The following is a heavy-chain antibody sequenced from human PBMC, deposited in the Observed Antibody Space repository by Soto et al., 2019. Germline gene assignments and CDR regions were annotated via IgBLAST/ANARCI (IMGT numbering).Heavy chain of an antibody. J-gene: IGHJ6*02. V-gene: IGHV4-59*01. Sequence: QVQLQESGPGLVKPSETLSLTCTVSGGSISSYYWSWIRQPPGKGLEWIGYIYYSGSTNYNPSLKSGVPISVATSKNQFSIKLSSVTAADTAVYYCARGAILRYFDWLLPYYYGMDVWGQGTTVTVSS. D-gene: IGHD3-9*01. CDR3: ARGAILRYFDWLLPYYYGMDV. CDR1: GGSISSYY. CDR2: IYYSGST.